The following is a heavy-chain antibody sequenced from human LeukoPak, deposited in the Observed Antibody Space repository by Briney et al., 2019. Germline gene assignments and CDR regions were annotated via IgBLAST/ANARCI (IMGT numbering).Heavy chain of an antibody. CDR3: AKDRGLERRGGFDY. CDR1: GFTVSSYA. V-gene: IGHV3-23*01. D-gene: IGHD1-1*01. Sequence: GGSLRLSCAASGFTVSSYAMNWVRQAPGKGLEWVSAISGSGGSTYYADSVKGQFTISRDNSKNTLYLQMNSLRAEDTAVYYRAKDRGLERRGGFDYWGQGTLVTVSS. CDR2: ISGSGGST. J-gene: IGHJ4*02.